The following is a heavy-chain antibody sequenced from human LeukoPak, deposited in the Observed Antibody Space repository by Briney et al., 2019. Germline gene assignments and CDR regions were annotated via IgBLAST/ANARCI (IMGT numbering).Heavy chain of an antibody. V-gene: IGHV4-59*01. D-gene: IGHD4-17*01. J-gene: IGHJ6*02. CDR3: ARDRATYGDYGYYYGMDV. CDR1: GGSISSYY. CDR2: IYYSGST. Sequence: PSETLSLTCTVSGGSISSYYWSWIRQPPGKGLEWIGYIYYSGSTNYNPSLKSRVTISVDTSKNQFSLKLSSVTAADTAVYYCARDRATYGDYGYYYGMDVWGQGTTVTVSS.